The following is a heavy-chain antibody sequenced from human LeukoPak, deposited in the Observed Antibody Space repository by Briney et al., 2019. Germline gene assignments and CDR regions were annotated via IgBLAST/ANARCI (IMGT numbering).Heavy chain of an antibody. V-gene: IGHV1-69*05. Sequence: SVKVSCKASGGTFSSYAISWVRQAPGQGLEWMGGIIPIFGTANYAQKFQGRVTITTDESTSTAYMELSSQRSEDTAVYYCARSSWYSSGWYENFDYWGQGTLVTVSS. D-gene: IGHD6-19*01. CDR2: IIPIFGTA. CDR3: ARSSWYSSGWYENFDY. CDR1: GGTFSSYA. J-gene: IGHJ4*02.